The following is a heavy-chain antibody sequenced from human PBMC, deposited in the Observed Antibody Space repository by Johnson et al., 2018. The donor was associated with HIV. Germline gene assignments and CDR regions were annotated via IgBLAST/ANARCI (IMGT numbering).Heavy chain of an antibody. V-gene: IGHV3-30-3*01. CDR3: ARGSGSYYSNAFDI. J-gene: IGHJ3*02. Sequence: QVQLVESGGGVVQPGRSLRLSCVASRFTFSSYPMNWVRQCPGKGLEWVALISYDGSNKYYADSVKGRFTISRDNSKNTLYLQINSLRAEDTALYCCARGSGSYYSNAFDIWGQGTMVTVSS. D-gene: IGHD1-26*01. CDR2: ISYDGSNK. CDR1: RFTFSSYP.